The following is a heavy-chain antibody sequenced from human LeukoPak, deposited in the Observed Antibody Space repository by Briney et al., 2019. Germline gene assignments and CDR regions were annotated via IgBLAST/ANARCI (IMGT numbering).Heavy chain of an antibody. J-gene: IGHJ4*02. CDR2: IRYDGSNK. CDR1: GFTFSSYG. V-gene: IGHV3-30*02. Sequence: QTGGSLRLSCAASGFTFSSYGMHWVHQAPGKGLEWVAFIRYDGSNKYYADSVKGRFTISRDNSKNTLYLQMNSLRAEDTAVYYCAKDSLYSCGSDYWGQGTLVTVPS. D-gene: IGHD6-19*01. CDR3: AKDSLYSCGSDY.